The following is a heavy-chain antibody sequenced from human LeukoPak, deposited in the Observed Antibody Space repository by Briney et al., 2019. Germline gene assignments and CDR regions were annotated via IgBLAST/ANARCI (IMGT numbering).Heavy chain of an antibody. CDR3: ARDFPDHGEVGPTYCGGDCYYPDY. D-gene: IGHD2-21*02. CDR2: INPSGGSK. V-gene: IGHV1-46*01. J-gene: IGHJ4*02. Sequence: ASVKVSCKASGYTFTSYYMHWVRQAPGQGLEWMGIINPSGGSKSYAQKFQGRVTMTRDTSTSTVYMELSSLRSEDTAVYYCARDFPDHGEVGPTYCGGDCYYPDYWGQGTLVTVSS. CDR1: GYTFTSYY.